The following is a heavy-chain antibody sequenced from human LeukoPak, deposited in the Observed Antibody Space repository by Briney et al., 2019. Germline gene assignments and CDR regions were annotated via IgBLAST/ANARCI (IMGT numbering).Heavy chain of an antibody. Sequence: PSETLSLTCAVYGGSFSGYYWSWIRQPPGKGLEWIGEINHSGSTNYNPSLKSRVTISVDTSKNQFSLKLSSVTAADTAVYYCARGGEIFGVVINSPGMDVWGQGTTVTVSS. V-gene: IGHV4-34*01. CDR3: ARGGEIFGVVINSPGMDV. CDR2: INHSGST. CDR1: GGSFSGYY. J-gene: IGHJ6*02. D-gene: IGHD3-3*01.